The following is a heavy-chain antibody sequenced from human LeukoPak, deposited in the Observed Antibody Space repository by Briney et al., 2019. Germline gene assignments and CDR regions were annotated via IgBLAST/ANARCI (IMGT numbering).Heavy chain of an antibody. Sequence: GGSLRLSCAASGFTVSTNYMSWVRQAPGKGLECVSVIYSGDSTYYADSVKGRFTISRDKSNNTLHLQMNSLRAEDTAVYYCARVTVTTTSDYFDYWGQGTLVTVSS. J-gene: IGHJ4*02. CDR3: ARVTVTTTSDYFDY. D-gene: IGHD4-17*01. V-gene: IGHV3-53*01. CDR2: IYSGDST. CDR1: GFTVSTNY.